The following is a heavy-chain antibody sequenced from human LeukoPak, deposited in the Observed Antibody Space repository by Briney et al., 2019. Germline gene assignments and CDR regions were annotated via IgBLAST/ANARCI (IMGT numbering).Heavy chain of an antibody. V-gene: IGHV4-59*01. CDR3: ARSTPLYFTMVRGVTDY. Sequence: SETLSLTCAVYGGSFSGYYWSWIRQPPGKGLEWIGYIYYSGSTNYNPSLKSRVTISVDTSKNQFSLKLSSVTAADTAVYYCARSTPLYFTMVRGVTDYWGQGTLVTVSS. CDR1: GGSFSGYY. J-gene: IGHJ4*02. CDR2: IYYSGST. D-gene: IGHD3-10*01.